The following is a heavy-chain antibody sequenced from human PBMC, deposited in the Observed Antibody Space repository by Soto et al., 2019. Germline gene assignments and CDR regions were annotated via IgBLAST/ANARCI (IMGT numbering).Heavy chain of an antibody. D-gene: IGHD6-13*01. CDR1: GYTFTSYG. J-gene: IGHJ4*02. CDR3: ARDVGQQLFDY. CDR2: ISAYNGNK. Sequence: QVQLVQSGAEGKKPGASVKVPCKASGYTFTSYGISWVRQAPGQGLEWMGWISAYNGNKKYAQKLQGRVSMTTDPSTSTAYMELRSLRSDDTAVYYCARDVGQQLFDYWGQGTLVTVSS. V-gene: IGHV1-18*01.